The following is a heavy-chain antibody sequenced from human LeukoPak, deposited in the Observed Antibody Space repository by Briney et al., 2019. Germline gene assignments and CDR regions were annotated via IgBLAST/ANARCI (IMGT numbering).Heavy chain of an antibody. CDR3: ARPRIAAAGYAFDI. V-gene: IGHV5-51*01. Sequence: GESLKISCKASGYTFTNYWIAWVRQMPGKGLEWMGIVYPGDSDTRYSPSFQDQVTISADKSISTVYLQWSSLKASDTAMYYCARPRIAAAGYAFDIWGQGTMVTVSS. D-gene: IGHD6-13*01. CDR1: GYTFTNYW. J-gene: IGHJ3*02. CDR2: VYPGDSDT.